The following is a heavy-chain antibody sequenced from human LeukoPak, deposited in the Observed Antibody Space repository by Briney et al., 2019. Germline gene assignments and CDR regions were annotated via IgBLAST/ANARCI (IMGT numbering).Heavy chain of an antibody. D-gene: IGHD6-13*01. Sequence: GGSLRLSCAASGFTFSDYYMNWIRQAPGKGLEWVSYISRSGSTIYYADSVKGRFTISRDNTKNSLYPQMNSLRAEDTAVYYCARESTSRWYFDYWGQGTLVTVSS. CDR2: ISRSGSTI. V-gene: IGHV3-11*04. J-gene: IGHJ4*02. CDR3: ARESTSRWYFDY. CDR1: GFTFSDYY.